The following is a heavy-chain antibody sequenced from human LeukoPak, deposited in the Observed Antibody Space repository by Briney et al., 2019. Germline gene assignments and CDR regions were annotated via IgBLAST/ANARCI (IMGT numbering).Heavy chain of an antibody. CDR2: FDPEDGET. Sequence: ASVTVSCKVSGYTLTELSMHWVRQAPGKGLEWMGGFDPEDGETIYAQKFQGRVTMTEDTSTDTAYMELSSLRSEDTAVYYCATGVRRPRYYYYGMDVWGQGTTVTVSS. CDR1: GYTLTELS. CDR3: ATGVRRPRYYYYGMDV. J-gene: IGHJ6*02. V-gene: IGHV1-24*01. D-gene: IGHD3-10*01.